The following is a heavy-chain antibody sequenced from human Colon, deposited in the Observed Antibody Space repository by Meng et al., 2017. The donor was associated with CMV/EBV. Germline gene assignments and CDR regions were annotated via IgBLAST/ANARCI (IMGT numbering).Heavy chain of an antibody. J-gene: IGHJ4*02. D-gene: IGHD3-3*01. CDR1: GLTFGSYT. CDR3: ARIHYDSWSGYYRDY. V-gene: IGHV3-21*01. Sequence: GESLKISCVVSGLTFGSYTMSWVRQAPGRGLEWVASINSYAYNIGYADSVKGRFTISRDNAKNSLYLQMNSLRAEDTAVYYCARIHYDSWSGYYRDYWGQGALVTVSS. CDR2: INSYAYNI.